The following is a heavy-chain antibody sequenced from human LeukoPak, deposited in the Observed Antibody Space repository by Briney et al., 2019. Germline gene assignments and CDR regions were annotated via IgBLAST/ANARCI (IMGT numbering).Heavy chain of an antibody. V-gene: IGHV3-33*08. CDR1: GATVNSNY. CDR2: IWYDGSNK. J-gene: IGHJ6*02. Sequence: GGSLRLSCVVSGATVNSNYMSWVRQAPGKGLEWVAVIWYDGSNKYYADSVKGRFTISRDNSKNTLYLQMNSLRAEDTAVYYCATSPAYYYDSSGYQDYYYYGMDVWGQGTTVTVSS. D-gene: IGHD3-22*01. CDR3: ATSPAYYYDSSGYQDYYYYGMDV.